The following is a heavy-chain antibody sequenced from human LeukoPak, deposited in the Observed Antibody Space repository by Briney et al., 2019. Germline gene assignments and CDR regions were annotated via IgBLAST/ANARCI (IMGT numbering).Heavy chain of an antibody. Sequence: SSETLSLTCTVPGGSISSYYWSWIRQPPGKGLECIGYIHYSGSPNYNPSLKSRVTISIDTSNSQFSLKLNSVTAADTAVYYCARHSNWHGGVDWFDPWGQGAQVTVSS. CDR1: GGSISSYY. J-gene: IGHJ5*02. V-gene: IGHV4-59*08. CDR2: IHYSGSP. CDR3: ARHSNWHGGVDWFDP. D-gene: IGHD1-20*01.